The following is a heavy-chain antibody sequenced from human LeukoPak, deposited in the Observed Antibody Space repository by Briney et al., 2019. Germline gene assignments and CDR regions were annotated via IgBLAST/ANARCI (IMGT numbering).Heavy chain of an antibody. D-gene: IGHD3-10*01. CDR3: AKAGSWFGELFLSLYFDY. V-gene: IGHV3-23*01. CDR1: GFTFSSYA. CDR2: ISGSGGSI. Sequence: TGGSLRLSCAASGFTFSSYAMSWVRQAPGKGLEWVSAISGSGGSIYYADSVKGRFTISRDNSKNTLYLQMNSLRAEDTAVYYCAKAGSWFGELFLSLYFDYWGQGTLVTVSS. J-gene: IGHJ4*02.